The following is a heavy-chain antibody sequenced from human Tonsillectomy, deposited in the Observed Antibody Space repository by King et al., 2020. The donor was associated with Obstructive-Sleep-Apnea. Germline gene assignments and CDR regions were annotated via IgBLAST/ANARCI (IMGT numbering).Heavy chain of an antibody. D-gene: IGHD3-10*01. CDR3: ARAQTDANHSGGYYFDY. CDR1: GFTFSNYW. Sequence: VQLVESGGGLVQPGGSLRLSCAASGFTFSNYWMGWVRQAPGKGLEWVGNINQEGSEKYYVGSLKGRFTISRDNAKKSLLLHLTSLRAEDTAVYYCARAQTDANHSGGYYFDYWGQGSLVTVSS. CDR2: INQEGSEK. V-gene: IGHV3-7*01. J-gene: IGHJ4*02.